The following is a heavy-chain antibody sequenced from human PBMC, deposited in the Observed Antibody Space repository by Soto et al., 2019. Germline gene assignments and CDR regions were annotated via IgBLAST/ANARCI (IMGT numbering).Heavy chain of an antibody. J-gene: IGHJ4*02. V-gene: IGHV3-23*01. D-gene: IGHD3-10*01. CDR2: ISGSGSIT. Sequence: GGSLRLSCAASGFTFSTYAMSWVRQAPGKGLEWVSAISGSGSITYYADSVKGRFTISRDNSKNTLYLQMNSLRAEDTALYYCAKLYGSGSYYSNLYYFDYWGQGTLVTVS. CDR3: AKLYGSGSYYSNLYYFDY. CDR1: GFTFSTYA.